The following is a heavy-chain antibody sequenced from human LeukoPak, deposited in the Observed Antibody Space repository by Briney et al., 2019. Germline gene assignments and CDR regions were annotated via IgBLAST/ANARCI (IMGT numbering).Heavy chain of an antibody. CDR1: GGTFSSYA. CDR3: ALVGATGSRVEYYFDY. J-gene: IGHJ4*02. Sequence: SVKVSCKTSGGTFSSYAISWVRQAPGQGLEWMGGIIPIFGTANYAQKFQGRVTITTDESTSTAYMELSSLRSEDTAVYYCALVGATGSRVEYYFDYWGQGTLVTVSS. D-gene: IGHD1-26*01. V-gene: IGHV1-69*05. CDR2: IIPIFGTA.